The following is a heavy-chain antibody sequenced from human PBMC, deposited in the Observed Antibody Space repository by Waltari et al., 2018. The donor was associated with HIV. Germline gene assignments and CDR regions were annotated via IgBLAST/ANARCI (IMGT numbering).Heavy chain of an antibody. J-gene: IGHJ3*02. CDR3: ARGVEGIETENAFDI. V-gene: IGHV4-34*01. D-gene: IGHD2-15*01. CDR1: GGSFSGYY. Sequence: QVQLQQWGAGLLKPSETLSLTCAVYGGSFSGYYWSWIRQPPGKGLEWIGEINHSGSTNYNPSLKSRVTISVDTSKNQFSLKLSSVTAADTAVYYCARGVEGIETENAFDIWGQGTMVTVSS. CDR2: INHSGST.